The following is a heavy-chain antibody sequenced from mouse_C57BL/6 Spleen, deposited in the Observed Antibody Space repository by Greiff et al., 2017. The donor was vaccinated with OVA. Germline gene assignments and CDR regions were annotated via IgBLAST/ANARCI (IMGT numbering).Heavy chain of an antibody. CDR1: GFTFSDYG. J-gene: IGHJ4*01. CDR2: ISRGSSTI. D-gene: IGHD1-1*01. CDR3: ARERHYYGRRYEAMGY. Sequence: EVMLVESGGGLVKPGGSLKLSCAASGFTFSDYGMHWVRQAPEKGLEWVAYISRGSSTIYFADTVKVRFPISRDNAKNTLCRRMTRLRSKDTAMYNCARERHYYGRRYEAMGYWGQGTADTVSS. V-gene: IGHV5-17*01.